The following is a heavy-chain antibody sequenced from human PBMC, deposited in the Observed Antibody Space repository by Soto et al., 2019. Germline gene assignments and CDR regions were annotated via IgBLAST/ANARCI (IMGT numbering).Heavy chain of an antibody. D-gene: IGHD6-19*01. CDR1: GGTFSTYA. CDR2: IIPLFGTA. Sequence: ASVKVSCKSSGGTFSTYAIYWVRQAPGQGLEWMGAIIPLFGTADYAQKFQGRVTITADESTSTAYMELSSLRSEDTAVYYCARPKGSYSSGYYYFDYWGQGTLVTVSS. J-gene: IGHJ4*02. V-gene: IGHV1-69*13. CDR3: ARPKGSYSSGYYYFDY.